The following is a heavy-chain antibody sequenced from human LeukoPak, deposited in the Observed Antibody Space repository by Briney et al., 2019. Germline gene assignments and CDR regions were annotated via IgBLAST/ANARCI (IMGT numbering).Heavy chain of an antibody. CDR3: AREWGGDYFDY. V-gene: IGHV3-30-3*01. CDR2: ISYDGGNK. CDR1: GFTFSSYA. D-gene: IGHD3-16*01. J-gene: IGHJ4*02. Sequence: PGGSLRLSCAASGFTFSSYAMHWVRQAPRKRLEWVAVISYDGGNKYYADSVKGRFTISRDNSNNTLYLQMNSLRAEDTAVCYWAREWGGDYFDYWGQGTLVTVSS.